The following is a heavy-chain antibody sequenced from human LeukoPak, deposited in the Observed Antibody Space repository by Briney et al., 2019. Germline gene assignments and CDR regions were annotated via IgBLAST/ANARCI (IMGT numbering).Heavy chain of an antibody. CDR2: ASIYNDNT. CDR3: ARTGHYQFDS. J-gene: IGHJ4*02. V-gene: IGHV1-18*01. CDR1: GYSFTDYD. Sequence: GASVKVSCKASGYSFTDYDFSWVRQAPGQGLEWLGWASIYNDNTNYAREFQDRITMTTDISTSTAYMELKSLTSDDTAVYFCARTGHYQFDSWGQGTLVTVSS. D-gene: IGHD3-9*01.